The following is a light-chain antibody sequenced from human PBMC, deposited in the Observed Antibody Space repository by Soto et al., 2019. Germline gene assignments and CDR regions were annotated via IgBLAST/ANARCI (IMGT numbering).Light chain of an antibody. CDR2: GAS. Sequence: EIVLTQSPGTLSLSPGERVTLSCRASQSVSSTYLAWFQQTPGQAPRLLIYGASSRAAGIPERFSGSGSGTDFTLTISRLEPEDFAVYYCQQYGNSPITFGQGTRLEIK. CDR1: QSVSSTY. CDR3: QQYGNSPIT. J-gene: IGKJ5*01. V-gene: IGKV3-20*01.